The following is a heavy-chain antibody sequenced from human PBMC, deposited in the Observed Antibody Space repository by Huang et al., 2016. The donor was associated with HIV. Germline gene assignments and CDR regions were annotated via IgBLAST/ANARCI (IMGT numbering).Heavy chain of an antibody. J-gene: IGHJ4*02. CDR2: IYWDDDK. CDR3: AHSKVGTSSFDY. V-gene: IGHV2-5*02. Sequence: QITLKESGPTLVKPTQTLTLTCTFSGFSLSTYGLGVGWIRQPPGKALEWLALIYWDDDKRYSPSLRRRLTISKDTSKTQVVLTMTNLDPVDTATYYCAHSKVGTSSFDYWGQGILVIVSS. D-gene: IGHD1-26*01. CDR1: GFSLSTYGLG.